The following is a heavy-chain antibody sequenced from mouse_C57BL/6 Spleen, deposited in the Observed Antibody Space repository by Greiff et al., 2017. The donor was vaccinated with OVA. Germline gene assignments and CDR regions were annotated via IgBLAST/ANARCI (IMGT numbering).Heavy chain of an antibody. J-gene: IGHJ4*01. CDR3: ARDRYSKGGAMDY. CDR1: GFTFSSYA. Sequence: EVQRVESGGGLVKPGGSLKLSCAASGFTFSSYAMSWVRQTPEKRLEWVATISDGGSYTYYPDNVKGRFTISRDNAKNNLYLQMSHLKSEDTAMYYCARDRYSKGGAMDYWGQGTSVTVSS. D-gene: IGHD2-5*01. CDR2: ISDGGSYT. V-gene: IGHV5-4*01.